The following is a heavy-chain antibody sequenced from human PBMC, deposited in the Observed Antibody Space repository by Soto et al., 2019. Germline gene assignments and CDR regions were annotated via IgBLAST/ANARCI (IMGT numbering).Heavy chain of an antibody. CDR1: GGTFSSYA. J-gene: IGHJ6*02. CDR2: IIPIFGTA. D-gene: IGHD1-7*01. V-gene: IGHV1-69*01. CDR3: ARGDWNYEYRWYYYGMDV. Sequence: QVQLVQSGAEVKKPGSSVKVSCKASGGTFSSYAISWVRQAPGQGPEWMGGIIPIFGTANYAQKFQGRVTITEDESTSTAYMELRSLSSEDTAVDYRARGDWNYEYRWYYYGMDVWGQGTTFTVSS.